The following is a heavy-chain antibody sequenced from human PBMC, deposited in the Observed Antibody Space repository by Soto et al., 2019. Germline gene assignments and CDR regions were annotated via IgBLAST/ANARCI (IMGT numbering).Heavy chain of an antibody. V-gene: IGHV4-34*01. CDR2: INDSGNI. D-gene: IGHD3-10*01. J-gene: IGHJ6*03. CDR1: GGSFSGYQ. Sequence: QVQLQQWGAGLLKPSETLSLTCAVYGGSFSGYQWTWIRQTPGKGLEWIGEINDSGNINYNPSLKSRVNILVDKAKKRISLKLSSVTAAATAVYCCARGLILWFGELSRRGGYYYYMDVWGKGTSVTVSS. CDR3: ARGLILWFGELSRRGGYYYYMDV.